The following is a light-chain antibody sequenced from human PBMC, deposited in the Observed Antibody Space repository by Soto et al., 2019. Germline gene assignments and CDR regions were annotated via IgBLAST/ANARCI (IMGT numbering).Light chain of an antibody. CDR1: QTSSSW. J-gene: IGKJ1*01. V-gene: IGKV3-15*01. Sequence: EIVMTQSPATLSVSPGAGATLSCRASQTSSSWLAWYQHKPGQAPRLLIYGASSRATGVPARFSGRGSGTEFTLTISSLQSVDFAVYYCQQYDNWPQTFGQGTKVDIK. CDR3: QQYDNWPQT. CDR2: GAS.